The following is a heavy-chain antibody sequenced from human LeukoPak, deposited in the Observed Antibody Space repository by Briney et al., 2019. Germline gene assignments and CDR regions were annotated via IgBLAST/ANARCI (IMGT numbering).Heavy chain of an antibody. D-gene: IGHD3-3*01. Sequence: GASVKVSCKASGYTFTSYGISWVRQAPGQGLEWMGWISAYNGNTNYAQKLQGRVTMTTDTSTRTAYMELRSLRSDDTAVYYCARAPLITIFGVVIRPFDYWGQGTLVTVSS. J-gene: IGHJ4*02. CDR2: ISAYNGNT. CDR1: GYTFTSYG. V-gene: IGHV1-18*01. CDR3: ARAPLITIFGVVIRPFDY.